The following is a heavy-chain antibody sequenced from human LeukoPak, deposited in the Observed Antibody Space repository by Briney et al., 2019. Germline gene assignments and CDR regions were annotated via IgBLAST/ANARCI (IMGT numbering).Heavy chain of an antibody. Sequence: GGSLRLSCAASGFTFSRYWMHWVRQAPGKGLVWVSRINGDGCTTSYADSVKGGFTISRDYAKNTLYLQMNSLRAEDTAVYYCATGNYYDSRGYYTFGHWGQGTLVTVSS. CDR2: INGDGCTT. D-gene: IGHD3-22*01. CDR1: GFTFSRYW. J-gene: IGHJ1*01. CDR3: ATGNYYDSRGYYTFGH. V-gene: IGHV3-74*01.